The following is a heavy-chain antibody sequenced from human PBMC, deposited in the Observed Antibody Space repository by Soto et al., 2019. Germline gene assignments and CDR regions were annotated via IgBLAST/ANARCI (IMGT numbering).Heavy chain of an antibody. CDR2: ISAYNGNT. D-gene: IGHD5-18*01. J-gene: IGHJ5*02. V-gene: IGHV1-18*01. CDR3: ARVRAMVTENRFDP. Sequence: ASVKVSCKASGYTFTSYGISWVRQAPGQGLEWMGWISAYNGNTNYAQKLQGRVTMTTDTSTSTAYMELRSLRSDDTAVYYCARVRAMVTENRFDPWGQGTLVTVSS. CDR1: GYTFTSYG.